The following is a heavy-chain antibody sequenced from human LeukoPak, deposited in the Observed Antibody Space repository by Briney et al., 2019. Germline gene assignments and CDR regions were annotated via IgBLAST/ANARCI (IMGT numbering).Heavy chain of an antibody. Sequence: PGRSLRLSCGASGFTFSSYGMHWVRQAPGKGLEWVAVISYDGSNKYYADSVKGRFTISRDNSKNTLYLQMNSLRAEDTAVYYCAKDTSISSSWGYYYGMDVWGQGTTVTVSS. V-gene: IGHV3-30*18. D-gene: IGHD6-13*01. CDR3: AKDTSISSSWGYYYGMDV. CDR1: GFTFSSYG. J-gene: IGHJ6*02. CDR2: ISYDGSNK.